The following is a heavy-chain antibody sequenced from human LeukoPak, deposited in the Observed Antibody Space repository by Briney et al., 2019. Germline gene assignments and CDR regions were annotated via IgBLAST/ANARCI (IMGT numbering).Heavy chain of an antibody. CDR1: GFTFSNAW. D-gene: IGHD2-2*01. CDR3: TTGCSSTSCYVPGIFDY. J-gene: IGHJ4*02. V-gene: IGHV3-15*01. Sequence: PGGSLRLSCAASGFTFSNAWMSWVRQAPGKGLEGVGRIKSKTDGGTTDYAAPMKGRFTISRDDSKNTLYLQMNSLKTEDTAVYYCTTGCSSTSCYVPGIFDYWGQGTLVTVSS. CDR2: IKSKTDGGTT.